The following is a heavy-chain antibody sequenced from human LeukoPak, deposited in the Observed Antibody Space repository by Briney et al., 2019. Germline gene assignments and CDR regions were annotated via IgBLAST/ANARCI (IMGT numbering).Heavy chain of an antibody. V-gene: IGHV4-30-4*01. J-gene: IGHJ6*02. CDR2: IYYSGST. D-gene: IGHD3-3*01. Sequence: SETLSLTCTVSGGSISSGDYYWSWIRQPPGKGLEWIGYIYYSGSTYYNPSLESRVTISVDTSKNQFSLKLSSVTAADTAVYYCARGLQGDDFWSGFPLYYGMDVWGQGTTVTVSS. CDR3: ARGLQGDDFWSGFPLYYGMDV. CDR1: GGSISSGDYY.